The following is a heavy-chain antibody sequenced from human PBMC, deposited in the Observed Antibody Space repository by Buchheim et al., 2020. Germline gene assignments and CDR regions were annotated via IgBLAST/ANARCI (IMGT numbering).Heavy chain of an antibody. CDR1: GYTLTGYY. CDR2: INPKSGGT. CDR3: ARGPTTVTTPLGLLGY. D-gene: IGHD4-17*01. J-gene: IGHJ4*02. V-gene: IGHV1-2*02. Sequence: QVQLVQSGAEVKKPGASVKVSCKASGYTLTGYYMHWVRQAPGQGLEWMGWINPKSGGTNYAQKFQGKVTMTRDTSISTVYMELTTLSSDDTAVYYCARGPTTVTTPLGLLGYWGQGTL.